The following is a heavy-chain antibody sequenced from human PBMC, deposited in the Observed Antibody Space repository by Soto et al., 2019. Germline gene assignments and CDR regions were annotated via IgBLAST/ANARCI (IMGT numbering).Heavy chain of an antibody. V-gene: IGHV4-39*01. D-gene: IGHD2-15*01. CDR3: ARHGGYCSGGSCPPGY. Sequence: HLQLQESGPGLVKPSETLSLTCIVSGGSIRSSTYYWGWIRQPPGKGLEWIGSIDYAESRYYNPSLKSRVIISVDTSKNQFSLRLSSVTTADTAVYYCARHGGYCSGGSCPPGYWGQGTLVTVSS. CDR2: IDYAESR. CDR1: GGSIRSSTYY. J-gene: IGHJ4*02.